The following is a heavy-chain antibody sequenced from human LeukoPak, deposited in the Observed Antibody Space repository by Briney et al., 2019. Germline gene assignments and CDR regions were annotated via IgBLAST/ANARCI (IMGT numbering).Heavy chain of an antibody. D-gene: IGHD6-19*01. Sequence: GGSLRLSCAASGFTFSSYAMSWVRQAPGKGLEWVSAISGSGGSTYYADSVKGRFTISRDNSKNTLYLQMNSLRAEDTAVYHCAKADGIAVAGPLDYWGQGTLVTVSS. CDR2: ISGSGGST. CDR1: GFTFSSYA. CDR3: AKADGIAVAGPLDY. J-gene: IGHJ4*02. V-gene: IGHV3-23*01.